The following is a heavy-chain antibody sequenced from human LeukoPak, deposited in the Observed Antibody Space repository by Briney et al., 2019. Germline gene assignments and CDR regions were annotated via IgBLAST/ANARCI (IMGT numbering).Heavy chain of an antibody. D-gene: IGHD1-26*01. CDR3: ARDYMKGSHRFFDY. CDR2: ISSSSSYI. J-gene: IGHJ4*02. CDR1: GFTFSSYS. V-gene: IGHV3-21*01. Sequence: GGSLRLSCAASGFTFSSYSMNWVRQAPGRGLEWVSSISSSSSYICYADSVKGRFTISRDNAKNSLYLQMNSLRAEDTAVYYCARDYMKGSHRFFDYWCQGTLVTVSS.